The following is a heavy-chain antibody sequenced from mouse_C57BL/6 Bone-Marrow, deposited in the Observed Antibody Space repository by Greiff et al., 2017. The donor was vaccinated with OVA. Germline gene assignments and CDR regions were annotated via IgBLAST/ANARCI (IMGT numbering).Heavy chain of an antibody. V-gene: IGHV5-4*01. Sequence: EVKLVESGGGLVKPGGSLKLSCAASGFTFSSYAMSWVRQTPEKRLEWVATISDGGSYTYYPDNVKGRFTISRDNAKNNLYLQMSHLKSEDTAMYYCARDDGSSYEWYFDVWGTGTTVTVSS. CDR1: GFTFSSYA. CDR3: ARDDGSSYEWYFDV. D-gene: IGHD1-1*01. J-gene: IGHJ1*03. CDR2: ISDGGSYT.